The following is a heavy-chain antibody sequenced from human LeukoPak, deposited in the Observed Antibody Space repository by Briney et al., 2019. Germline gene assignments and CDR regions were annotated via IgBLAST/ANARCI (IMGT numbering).Heavy chain of an antibody. J-gene: IGHJ6*03. V-gene: IGHV1-2*02. CDR1: GYTFTGYY. Sequence: ASVKVSCKASGYTFTGYYMHWVRQAPGQGLEWMGWINPNSGGTNYAQKFQGRVTMTRDTPISTAYMELSRLRSDDTAVYYCARDGGKYYYYYYMDVWGKGTTVTVSS. D-gene: IGHD4-23*01. CDR3: ARDGGKYYYYYYMDV. CDR2: INPNSGGT.